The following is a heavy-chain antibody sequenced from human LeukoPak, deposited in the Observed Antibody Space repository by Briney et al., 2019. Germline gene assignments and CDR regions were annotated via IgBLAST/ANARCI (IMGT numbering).Heavy chain of an antibody. Sequence: AASVKVSCKASGYTFTGYYMHWVRQAPGQGLEWMGRINPNSGGTNYAQKFQGRVTMTRDTSISTAYMELSRLRSDDTAVYYCARDYFVRQRLAGNLDYRGQGTLVTVSS. CDR2: INPNSGGT. V-gene: IGHV1-2*06. D-gene: IGHD6-19*01. CDR1: GYTFTGYY. CDR3: ARDYFVRQRLAGNLDY. J-gene: IGHJ4*02.